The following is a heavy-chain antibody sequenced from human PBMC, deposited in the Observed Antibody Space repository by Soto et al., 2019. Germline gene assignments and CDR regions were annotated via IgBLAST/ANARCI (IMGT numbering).Heavy chain of an antibody. J-gene: IGHJ4*02. CDR1: GFTFSSHG. Sequence: QVHLVESGGGVVQPGRSLRLSCAASGFTFSSHGMHWIRQAPGKGLEWVAVIPYDGSHQYYADYVKGRFSISRDNSKNTLYLQMNSLRAEDTAVYYCAKLRVLEWEVQESDYWGLGTLGSVSS. V-gene: IGHV3-30*18. CDR2: IPYDGSHQ. CDR3: AKLRVLEWEVQESDY. D-gene: IGHD3-3*01.